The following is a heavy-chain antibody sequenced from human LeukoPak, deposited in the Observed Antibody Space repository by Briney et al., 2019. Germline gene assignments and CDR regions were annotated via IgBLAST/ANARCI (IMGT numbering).Heavy chain of an antibody. CDR3: ARAPYSYVLYYFDY. CDR1: GGSFSGYY. V-gene: IGHV4-34*01. Sequence: SETLSLTCAVYGGSFSGYYWSWIRQPPGKGLEWIGEINHSGSTNYNPSLKSRVTISVDTSKNQFSLKLGSVTAADTAVYYCARAPYSYVLYYFDYWGQGTLVTVSS. J-gene: IGHJ4*02. D-gene: IGHD5-18*01. CDR2: INHSGST.